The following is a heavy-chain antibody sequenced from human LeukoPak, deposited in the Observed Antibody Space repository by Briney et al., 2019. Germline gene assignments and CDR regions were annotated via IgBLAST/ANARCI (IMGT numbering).Heavy chain of an antibody. V-gene: IGHV3-15*01. Sequence: GGSLRLSCAASGFTFSNAWMSWVRQAPGKGLEWIGRIKSKTDGGTTDYAAPVKGRFTISRDDSKNTLYLQMNSLKTEDAAVYYCATDRAMGSSCWGQGTLVTVSS. D-gene: IGHD2-15*01. CDR2: IKSKTDGGTT. CDR3: ATDRAMGSSC. CDR1: GFTFSNAW. J-gene: IGHJ4*02.